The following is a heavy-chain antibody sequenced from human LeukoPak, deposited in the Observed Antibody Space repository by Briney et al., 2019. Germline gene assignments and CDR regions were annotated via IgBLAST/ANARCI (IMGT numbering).Heavy chain of an antibody. CDR1: GFTFSSYS. CDR2: ISSSSSYI. Sequence: GGSLRLSCAASGFTFSSYSMNWVRQAPGKELEWVSSISSSSSYIYYADSVKGRFTISRDNAKNSPYLQMNSLRAEDTAVYYCARDPTVTTGYWGQGALVTVSS. CDR3: ARDPTVTTGY. D-gene: IGHD4-11*01. J-gene: IGHJ4*02. V-gene: IGHV3-21*01.